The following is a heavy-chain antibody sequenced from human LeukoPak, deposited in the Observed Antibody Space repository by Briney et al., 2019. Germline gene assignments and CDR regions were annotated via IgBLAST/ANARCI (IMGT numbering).Heavy chain of an antibody. CDR3: AGSYYYGSGRLHYYDYMDV. Sequence: SETLSLTCTVSGGSISSSSYYWGWIRQPPGKGLEWIGSIYYSGSTYYNPSLKSRVTISVDTSKNQFSLKLSSVTAADTAVYYCAGSYYYGSGRLHYYDYMDVWGKGTTVTISS. V-gene: IGHV4-39*07. CDR1: GGSISSSSYY. D-gene: IGHD3-10*01. J-gene: IGHJ6*03. CDR2: IYYSGST.